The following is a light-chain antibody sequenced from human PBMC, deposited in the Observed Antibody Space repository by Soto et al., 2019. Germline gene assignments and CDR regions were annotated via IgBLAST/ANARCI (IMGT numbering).Light chain of an antibody. J-gene: IGLJ1*01. CDR1: SSDVGAYNH. Sequence: QSALTQPASVSGSPGQSITISCTGTSSDVGAYNHVSWYQHHPGRAPKLIIYEVNNRPSGVSNRFSGSKSGNTASLTISGLQAEDEADYYCNSFTSSITYDFGTGIKLTVL. V-gene: IGLV2-14*01. CDR2: EVN. CDR3: NSFTSSITYD.